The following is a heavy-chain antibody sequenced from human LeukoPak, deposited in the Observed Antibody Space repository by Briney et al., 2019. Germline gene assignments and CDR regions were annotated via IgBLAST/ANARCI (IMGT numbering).Heavy chain of an antibody. J-gene: IGHJ1*01. CDR1: GFTFTTYW. CDR2: IKQDGSEK. V-gene: IGHV3-7*01. Sequence: PGESLRLSCAASGFTFTTYWMSWVRQAPGKGLEWVANIKQDGSEKYYVDSVKGRFTISRDNAKNSLYLQMNSLRAEDTAVYYCARQDRASQYFQHWGQGTLVTVSS. CDR3: ARQDRASQYFQH. D-gene: IGHD1-14*01.